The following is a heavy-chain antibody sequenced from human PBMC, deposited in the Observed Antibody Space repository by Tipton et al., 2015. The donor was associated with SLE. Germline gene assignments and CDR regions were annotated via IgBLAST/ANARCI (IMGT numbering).Heavy chain of an antibody. CDR3: ARHHSSGWSGNWFDP. D-gene: IGHD6-19*01. CDR1: GSSISTYY. Sequence: TLSLTCTVSGSSISTYYWSWIRQPPGRGLEWIGYIYYSGSTDYNPSLKSRVTISVDTSKNQFSLNLSSVTAADTAMYYCARHHSSGWSGNWFDPWGQGSLVTVSS. J-gene: IGHJ5*02. CDR2: IYYSGST. V-gene: IGHV4-59*08.